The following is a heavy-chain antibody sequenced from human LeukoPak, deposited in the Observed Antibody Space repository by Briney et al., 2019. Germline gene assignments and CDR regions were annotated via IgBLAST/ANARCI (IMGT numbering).Heavy chain of an antibody. V-gene: IGHV3-11*01. CDR2: ISSSDGAV. CDR1: GFTFSDFY. CDR3: ARTSAWAYYFDY. D-gene: IGHD6-19*01. Sequence: GGSLRLSCTASGFTFSDFYMTWIRQAPGKDLEWLSCISSSDGAVYYADSVKGRFTISRDNAKNSLYLQMNSLRADDTALYYCARTSAWAYYFDYWGQGTLVTVSS. J-gene: IGHJ4*02.